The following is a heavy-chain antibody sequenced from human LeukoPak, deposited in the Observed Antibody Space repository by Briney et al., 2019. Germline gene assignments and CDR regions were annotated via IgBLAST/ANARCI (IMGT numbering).Heavy chain of an antibody. CDR3: ARVGGYYDSSSFDY. J-gene: IGHJ4*02. CDR1: GGTFRSIA. D-gene: IGHD3-22*01. V-gene: IGHV1-18*01. Sequence: GASVKVSCKSSGGTFRSIAISWVRQAPGQGLEWMGWISAYNGNTNYAQKLQGRVTMTTDTSTSTAYMELRSLRSDDTAVYYCARVGGYYDSSSFDYWGQGTLVTVSS. CDR2: ISAYNGNT.